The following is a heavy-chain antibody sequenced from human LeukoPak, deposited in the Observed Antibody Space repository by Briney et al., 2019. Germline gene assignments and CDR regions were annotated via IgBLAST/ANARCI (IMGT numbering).Heavy chain of an antibody. D-gene: IGHD5-12*01. CDR3: ARSFRLEGYYFDY. J-gene: IGHJ4*02. V-gene: IGHV1-69*04. CDR2: IIPILGIA. Sequence: SVKVSCKASGYTFTSYDISWVRQAPGQGLEWMGRIIPILGIANYAQKFQGRVTITADKSTSTAYMELSSLRSEDTAVYYCARSFRLEGYYFDYWGQGTLVTVSS. CDR1: GYTFTSYD.